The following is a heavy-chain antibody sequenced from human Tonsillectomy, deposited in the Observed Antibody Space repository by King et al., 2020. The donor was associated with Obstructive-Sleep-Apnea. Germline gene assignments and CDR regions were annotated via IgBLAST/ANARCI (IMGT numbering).Heavy chain of an antibody. CDR2: TYFSGST. CDR1: GDSITSNRYF. D-gene: IGHD3-22*01. J-gene: IGHJ4*02. CDR3: ARDLDQYASSGYF. Sequence: QLQESGPGLMKPSETLSLTCTVSGDSITSNRYFWGWIRQPPGKGLEWIGSTYFSGSTYYNTSLKSRVTMSVDASKNQFSLKLSAVTAADTAVYSCARDLDQYASSGYFWGQGILVTVSS. V-gene: IGHV4-39*07.